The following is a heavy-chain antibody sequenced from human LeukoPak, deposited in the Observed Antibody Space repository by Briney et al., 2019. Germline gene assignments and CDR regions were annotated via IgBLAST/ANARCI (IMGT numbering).Heavy chain of an antibody. D-gene: IGHD2-2*01. CDR1: GGTFSSYA. CDR2: IIPIFGTA. CDR3: ARDPRGYCSSTSCPDAFDI. J-gene: IGHJ3*02. Sequence: SVKVPCKASGGTFSSYAISWVRQAPGQGLEWMGGIIPIFGTANYAQKFQGRVTITADKSTSTAYMELSSLRSEDTAVYYCARDPRGYCSSTSCPDAFDIWGQGTMVTVSS. V-gene: IGHV1-69*06.